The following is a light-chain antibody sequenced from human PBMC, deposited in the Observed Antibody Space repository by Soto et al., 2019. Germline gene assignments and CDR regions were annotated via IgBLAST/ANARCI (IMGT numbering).Light chain of an antibody. J-gene: IGKJ1*01. CDR2: DAS. V-gene: IGKV1-5*01. CDR3: QQYYSYWT. Sequence: IQMTQSPSTLSASVGERVTMSCRASQYISSWLAWYQQKPGKAPRLLIYDASSLESGVPSRFSGSGSGTEFTLTISSLQTDDLATYHCQQYYSYWTCGQGTKVDIK. CDR1: QYISSW.